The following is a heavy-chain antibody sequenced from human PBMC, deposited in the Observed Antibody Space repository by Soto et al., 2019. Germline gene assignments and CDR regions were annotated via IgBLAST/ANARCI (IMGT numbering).Heavy chain of an antibody. Sequence: PGGSLRLSGAPSGFTFSSYGMHWVRQSPGKGLECVAVISYDGSNKYCADSVKGRFTISRDNSKNTLYLQMNSLRAEDTAVYYCAKEGGYSGYDTYYYGMDVWGQGTTVTVSS. CDR2: ISYDGSNK. V-gene: IGHV3-30*18. CDR1: GFTFSSYG. D-gene: IGHD5-12*01. CDR3: AKEGGYSGYDTYYYGMDV. J-gene: IGHJ6*02.